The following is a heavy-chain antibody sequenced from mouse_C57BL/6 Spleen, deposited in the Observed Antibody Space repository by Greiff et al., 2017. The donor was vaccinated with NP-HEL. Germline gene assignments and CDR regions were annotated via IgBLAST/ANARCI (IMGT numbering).Heavy chain of an antibody. J-gene: IGHJ2*01. D-gene: IGHD1-1*01. CDR2: IYPGSGST. CDR3: ARGGDGLSRGYFDY. Sequence: QVQLQQPGAELVKPGASVKMSCKASGYTFTSYWITWVKQRPGQGLEWIGDIYPGSGSTNYNEKFKSKATLTVDTSSSTAYMQLSSLTSEDSAVYYCARGGDGLSRGYFDYWGQGTTLTVSS. CDR1: GYTFTSYW. V-gene: IGHV1-55*01.